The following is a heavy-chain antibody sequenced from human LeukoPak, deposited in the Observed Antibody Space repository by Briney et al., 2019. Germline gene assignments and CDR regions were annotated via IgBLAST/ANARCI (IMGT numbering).Heavy chain of an antibody. D-gene: IGHD3-16*01. CDR2: INPNSGGT. V-gene: IGHV1-2*02. CDR3: ARSYDYVWVFDY. J-gene: IGHJ4*02. Sequence: VASVKVSCKASGYTFTGYYMHWVRQAPGQGLEWMGWINPNSGGTNYAQKFQGRVTMTRDTSISTAYMELSRLRSDDTAVYYCARSYDYVWVFDYWGQGTLVTVSS. CDR1: GYTFTGYY.